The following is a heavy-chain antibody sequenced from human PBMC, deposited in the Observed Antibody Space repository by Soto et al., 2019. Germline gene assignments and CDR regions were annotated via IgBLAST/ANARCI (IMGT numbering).Heavy chain of an antibody. Sequence: GASVKVSCKVSGYTLTELSMHWVRQAPGKGLEWMGGFDPEDGETIYAQKFQGRVTMTEDTSTDTAYMELSSLRSEDTAVYYCATSITMVRGVNPPFDYWGQGTLVTVS. J-gene: IGHJ4*02. CDR2: FDPEDGET. D-gene: IGHD3-10*01. CDR3: ATSITMVRGVNPPFDY. CDR1: GYTLTELS. V-gene: IGHV1-24*01.